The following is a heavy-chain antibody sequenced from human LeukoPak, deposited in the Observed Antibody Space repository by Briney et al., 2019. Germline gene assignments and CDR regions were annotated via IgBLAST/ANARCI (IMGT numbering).Heavy chain of an antibody. J-gene: IGHJ4*02. D-gene: IGHD3-10*01. Sequence: PGGSLRLSCAASGFIFSSHGMNWVRQAPGKGLEWVSGISPSGDITYYADSVKGRFTISRDNSKNTVYLQMTSLRAEDTGVYYCAKKIDSGSYPLDYWGQGTLVTISS. V-gene: IGHV3-23*01. CDR3: AKKIDSGSYPLDY. CDR2: ISPSGDIT. CDR1: GFIFSSHG.